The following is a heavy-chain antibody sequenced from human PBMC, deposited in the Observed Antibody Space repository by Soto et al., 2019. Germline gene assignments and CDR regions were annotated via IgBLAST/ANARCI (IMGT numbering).Heavy chain of an antibody. CDR3: ARQVLSPDPESNFDY. Sequence: GESLKISCKGSGYSFTSYWIGWVRQMPGKGLEWMGIIYPGDSDTRYSPSFQGQVTISADKSISTAYLQWSSLKASDTAMYYCARQVLSPDPESNFDYWGQGTLVTVSS. J-gene: IGHJ4*02. V-gene: IGHV5-51*01. CDR2: IYPGDSDT. CDR1: GYSFTSYW.